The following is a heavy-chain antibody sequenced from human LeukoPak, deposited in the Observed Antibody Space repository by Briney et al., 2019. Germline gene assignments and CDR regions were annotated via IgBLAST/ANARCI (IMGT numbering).Heavy chain of an antibody. Sequence: GGSLRLSCAASGFTFSSYAMYWVRQAPGKGLDWVALISYDGSNKYYADSVKGRFTISRDNSKNSLFLQMNSLRADDTAIYYCARAGQLRYMDVWGKGTAVTVSS. J-gene: IGHJ6*03. CDR2: ISYDGSNK. CDR3: ARAGQLRYMDV. CDR1: GFTFSSYA. V-gene: IGHV3-30*04.